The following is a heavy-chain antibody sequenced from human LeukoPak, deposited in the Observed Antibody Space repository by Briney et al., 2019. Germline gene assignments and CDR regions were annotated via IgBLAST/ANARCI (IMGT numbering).Heavy chain of an antibody. D-gene: IGHD6-13*01. CDR1: GFTLSGYS. Sequence: GGSLRLSCAASGFTLSGYSMTWVRQAPGKGLECVSFITSSSNYIYYADSVKGRFTISRDTAKNSLYLQMSSLRTEDTAMYYCARDPAGASSSWYYFDNWGQGTLVTVS. CDR2: ITSSSNYI. J-gene: IGHJ4*02. CDR3: ARDPAGASSSWYYFDN. V-gene: IGHV3-21*04.